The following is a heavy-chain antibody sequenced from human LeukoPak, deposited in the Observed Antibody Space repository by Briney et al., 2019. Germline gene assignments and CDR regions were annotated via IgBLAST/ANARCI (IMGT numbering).Heavy chain of an antibody. J-gene: IGHJ4*02. V-gene: IGHV3-30*02. CDR1: GFTFNSYG. D-gene: IGHD3-10*01. CDR2: IRYDGSNK. Sequence: PGGSLRLSCAASGFTFNSYGMHWVRQAPGKGLEWVAFIRYDGSNKYYADSVKGRFTISRDNSKNTLYLQMNSLRAEDTAVYYCAKDLYGSGYYFDYWGQGTLVTVSS. CDR3: AKDLYGSGYYFDY.